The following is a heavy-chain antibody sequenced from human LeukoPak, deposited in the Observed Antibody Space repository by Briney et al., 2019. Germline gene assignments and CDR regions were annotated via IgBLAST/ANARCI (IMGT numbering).Heavy chain of an antibody. CDR2: VYYDGNNK. D-gene: IGHD6-19*01. CDR1: GFTFNSYG. CDR3: ARSMSSGWGPDASDF. Sequence: GGSLRLSCAASGFTFNSYGMHWVRQAPGKGLEWVAIVYYDGNNKYHADSVKGRFTISRDNSKNTLYLQMNSLRVEDTAVYYCARSMSSGWGPDASDFWGQGTTVTVSS. V-gene: IGHV3-33*01. J-gene: IGHJ3*01.